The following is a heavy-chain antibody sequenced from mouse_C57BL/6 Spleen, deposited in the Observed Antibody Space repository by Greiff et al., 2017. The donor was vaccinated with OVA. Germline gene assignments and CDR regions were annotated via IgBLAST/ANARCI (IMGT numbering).Heavy chain of an antibody. CDR3: ARHEERSYYDYGGDYFDY. D-gene: IGHD2-4*01. V-gene: IGHV1-62-2*01. CDR1: GYTFTEYT. J-gene: IGHJ2*01. Sequence: QVQLKESGAELVKPGASVKLSCKASGYTFTEYTIHWVKQRSGQGLEWIGWFYPGSGSIKYNEKFKDKATLTADKSSSTVYMELSRLTSEDSAVYFCARHEERSYYDYGGDYFDYWGQGTTLTVSS. CDR2: FYPGSGSI.